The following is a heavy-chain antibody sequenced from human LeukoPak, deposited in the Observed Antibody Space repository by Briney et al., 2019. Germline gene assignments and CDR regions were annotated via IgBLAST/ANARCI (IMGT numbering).Heavy chain of an antibody. CDR2: IIPIFGTA. J-gene: IGHJ4*02. CDR3: AKSIVNSGTYIPFDY. CDR1: GGTSSSYA. D-gene: IGHD1-26*01. V-gene: IGHV1-69*06. Sequence: SVKVSCKASGGTSSSYAISWVRQAPGQGLEWMGGIIPIFGTANYAQKFQGRVTITADKSTSTAYMELSSLRSEDTAIYYCAKSIVNSGTYIPFDYWGQGTLVTVSS.